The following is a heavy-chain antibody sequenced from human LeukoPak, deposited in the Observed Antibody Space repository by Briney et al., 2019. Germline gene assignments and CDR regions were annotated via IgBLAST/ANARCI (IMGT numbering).Heavy chain of an antibody. CDR3: AKVGPTIFGVVTPLYYYYGMDV. V-gene: IGHV3-33*06. D-gene: IGHD3-3*01. Sequence: GGSLRLSCAASGFTFSSYAMHWVRQAPGKGLEWVAVIWYDGTNKYYADSVRGRFTISRDNSKSTLYLQMNSLRAEDTAVYYCAKVGPTIFGVVTPLYYYYGMDVWGQGTTVTVSS. CDR2: IWYDGTNK. J-gene: IGHJ6*02. CDR1: GFTFSSYA.